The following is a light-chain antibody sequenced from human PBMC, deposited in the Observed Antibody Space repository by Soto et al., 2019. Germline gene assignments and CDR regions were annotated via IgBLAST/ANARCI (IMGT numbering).Light chain of an antibody. CDR1: TGAVTSGHY. J-gene: IGLJ2*01. CDR3: LPPRGRDPLAV. V-gene: IGLV7-46*01. CDR2: DTS. Sequence: QTVVTQEPSLTVSPGGTVTLTCGSSTGAVTSGHYPYWFQQKPGQAPRTLIYDTSNKHSWTPARFSGSLLGGKAALTLSGAQPEDDAEYYYLPPRGRDPLAVFGQGTKL.